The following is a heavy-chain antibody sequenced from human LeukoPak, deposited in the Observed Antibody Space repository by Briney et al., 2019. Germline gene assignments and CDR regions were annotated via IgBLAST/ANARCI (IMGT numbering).Heavy chain of an antibody. D-gene: IGHD6-19*01. CDR3: ASSIAVADHTDGMDV. J-gene: IGHJ6*04. Sequence: GRSLRLSCAASGFTFSSYAMHWVRQAPGKGLEWVAVISYDGSNKYYADSVKGRFTISRDNSKNTLYLQMNSLRAEDTAVYYCASSIAVADHTDGMDVWGKGTTVTVSS. CDR2: ISYDGSNK. V-gene: IGHV3-30*04. CDR1: GFTFSSYA.